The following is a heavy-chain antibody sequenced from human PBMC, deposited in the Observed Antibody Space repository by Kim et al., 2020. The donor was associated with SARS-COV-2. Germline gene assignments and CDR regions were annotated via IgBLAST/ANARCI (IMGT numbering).Heavy chain of an antibody. Sequence: GGSLRLSCAASGFTFSSYAMSWVRQAPGKGLEWVSAISGSGGSTYYADSVKGRFTISRDNSKNTLYLQMNSLRAEDTAVYYCAKDKTRSALRSSGMDVWGQGTTVTVSS. CDR1: GFTFSSYA. V-gene: IGHV3-23*01. D-gene: IGHD5-12*01. J-gene: IGHJ6*02. CDR3: AKDKTRSALRSSGMDV. CDR2: ISGSGGST.